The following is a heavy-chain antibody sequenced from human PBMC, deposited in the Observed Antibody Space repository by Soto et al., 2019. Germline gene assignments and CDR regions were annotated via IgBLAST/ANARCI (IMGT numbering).Heavy chain of an antibody. CDR1: GYTFTSYA. D-gene: IGHD6-13*01. J-gene: IGHJ6*02. CDR3: ARDAGRRAGIAARTKYYYYYYGMDV. Sequence: ASVKVSCKASGYTFTSYAMHWVRQAPGQRLEWMGWINAGNGNTKYSQKFQGRVTITRDTSASTAYMELSSLRSEDTAVYYCARDAGRRAGIAARTKYYYYYYGMDVWGQGTTVTVSS. CDR2: INAGNGNT. V-gene: IGHV1-3*01.